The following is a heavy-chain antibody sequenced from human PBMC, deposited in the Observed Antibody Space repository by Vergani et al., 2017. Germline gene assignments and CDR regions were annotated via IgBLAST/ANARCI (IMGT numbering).Heavy chain of an antibody. CDR3: AIGGATITPNNWFDP. D-gene: IGHD5-12*01. CDR2: INHSGST. Sequence: QVQLQQWGAGLLKPSETLSLTCAVYGGSFSGYYWSWIRQPPGKGLEWIGEINHSGSTNYNPSLKRRVTISVDTSKNQSSLKLSSVTAADTAVYYCAIGGATITPNNWFDPWGQGTLVTVSS. V-gene: IGHV4-34*01. J-gene: IGHJ5*02. CDR1: GGSFSGYY.